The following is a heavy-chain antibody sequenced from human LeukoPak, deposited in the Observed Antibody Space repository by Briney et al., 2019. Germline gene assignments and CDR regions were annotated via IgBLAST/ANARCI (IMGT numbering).Heavy chain of an antibody. Sequence: PGGSLRLSCAASGFTFSSYAMSWVRQAPGKGLEWVSAISGSGGSTYYADSVKGRFTISRDNSKNTLYLQMNSLRAEDTVVYYCAKGGFGELLEGYYYYMDVWGKGTTVTVSS. CDR1: GFTFSSYA. V-gene: IGHV3-23*01. CDR3: AKGGFGELLEGYYYYMDV. CDR2: ISGSGGST. J-gene: IGHJ6*03. D-gene: IGHD3-10*01.